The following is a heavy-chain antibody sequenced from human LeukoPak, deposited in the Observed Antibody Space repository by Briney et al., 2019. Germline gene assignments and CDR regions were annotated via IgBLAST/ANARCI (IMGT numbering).Heavy chain of an antibody. J-gene: IGHJ3*02. CDR1: GGSISSTSFY. V-gene: IGHV4-39*07. D-gene: IGHD6-19*01. CDR2: IYHSGST. CDR3: ARLAVAVNDAFDI. Sequence: SETLSLTCTVSGGSISSTSFYWSWIRQPAGKGLEWIGSIYHSGSTYYNPSLKSRVTISVDTSKNQFSLKLSSVTAADTAVYYCARLAVAVNDAFDIWGQGTMVTVSS.